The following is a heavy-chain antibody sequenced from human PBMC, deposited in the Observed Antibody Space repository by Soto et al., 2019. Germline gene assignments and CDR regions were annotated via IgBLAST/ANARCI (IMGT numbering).Heavy chain of an antibody. CDR3: ARASSVRLERRALPDYYYYYMDV. V-gene: IGHV1-2*04. D-gene: IGHD1-1*01. CDR1: GYTFTGYY. Sequence: GASVKVSCKASGYTFTGYYMHWVRQAPGQGLEWMGWINPNSGGTNYAQKFQGWVTMTRDTSISTAYMELSRLRSDDTAVYYCARASSVRLERRALPDYYYYYMDVWGKGTTVTVSS. CDR2: INPNSGGT. J-gene: IGHJ6*03.